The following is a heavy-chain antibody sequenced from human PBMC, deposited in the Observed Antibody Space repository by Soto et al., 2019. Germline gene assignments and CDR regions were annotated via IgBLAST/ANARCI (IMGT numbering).Heavy chain of an antibody. CDR1: GGSISSYG. D-gene: IGHD5-18*01. V-gene: IGHV4-59*01. CDR3: ARDARGYTYGRAHYGMDV. CDR2: SYYSQSS. J-gene: IGHJ6*02. Sequence: KTSETLSLTCTVSGGSISSYGWSWIRQPPWKGLEWIGYSYYSQSSNYNPSLNSQVTISVYTSKNQFSLTLSSVTAADTAGDAYARDARGYTYGRAHYGMDVWGQGTTVTVSS.